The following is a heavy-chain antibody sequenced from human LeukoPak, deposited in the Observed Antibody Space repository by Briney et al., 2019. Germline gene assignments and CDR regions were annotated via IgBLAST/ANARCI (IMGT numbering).Heavy chain of an antibody. CDR3: ARVRFLELPAPMDV. CDR1: GVSISSSY. CDR2: IYYVGST. J-gene: IGHJ6*03. V-gene: IGHV4-59*01. Sequence: SETLSLTCSVSGVSISSSYWTWIRQPPGKGLEWIGYIYYVGSTYYNPSLKSRVSISLDTSKNNLSLKLSSVTAADTAVYYCARVRFLELPAPMDVWGKGTTVIVSS. D-gene: IGHD3-3*01.